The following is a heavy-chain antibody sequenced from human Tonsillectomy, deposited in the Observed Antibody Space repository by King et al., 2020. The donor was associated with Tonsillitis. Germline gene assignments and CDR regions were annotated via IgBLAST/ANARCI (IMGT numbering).Heavy chain of an antibody. CDR2: INTDGTST. CDR1: GFPLSSYW. J-gene: IGHJ6*02. D-gene: IGHD6-13*01. CDR3: ARDYRYLAAADTGDHYYCGMDV. Sequence: VQLVESGGGLVQPGGSLRLSSAVSGFPLSSYWMNWVRQAPGKGLVWISNINTDGTSTNYADSVKGRFTISRDNAKNTLFLQMNSLRAEDTAVYFCARDYRYLAAADTGDHYYCGMDVWGQGTTVTVSS. V-gene: IGHV3-74*01.